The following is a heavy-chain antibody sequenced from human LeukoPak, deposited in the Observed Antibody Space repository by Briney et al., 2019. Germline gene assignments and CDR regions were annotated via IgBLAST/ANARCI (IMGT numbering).Heavy chain of an antibody. CDR2: ISYDGSNK. V-gene: IGHV3-30*18. D-gene: IGHD5-12*01. J-gene: IGHJ4*02. CDR3: AKAPRDIVATVFFDY. Sequence: GGPLRLSCAASGFTFSSCGMHWVRQAPGKGLEWVAVISYDGSNKYYADSVKGRFTISRDNSKNTLYLQMNSLRAEDTAVYYCAKAPRDIVATVFFDYWGQGTLVTVSS. CDR1: GFTFSSCG.